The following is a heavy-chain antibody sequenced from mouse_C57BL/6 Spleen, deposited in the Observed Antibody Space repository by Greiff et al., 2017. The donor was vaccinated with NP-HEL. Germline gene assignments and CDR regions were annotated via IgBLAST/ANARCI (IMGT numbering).Heavy chain of an antibody. D-gene: IGHD3-3*01. CDR3: ARRDVGYAMDY. J-gene: IGHJ4*01. CDR1: GYTFTSYG. V-gene: IGHV1-81*01. CDR2: IYPRSGNT. Sequence: VQRVESGAELARPGASVKLSCKASGYTFTSYGISWVKQRTGQGLEWIGEIYPRSGNTYYNEKFKGKATLTADKSSSTAYMELRSLTSEDSAVYFCARRDVGYAMDYWGQGTSVTVSS.